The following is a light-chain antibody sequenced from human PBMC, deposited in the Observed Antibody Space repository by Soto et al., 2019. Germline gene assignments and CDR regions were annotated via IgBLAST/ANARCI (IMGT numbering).Light chain of an antibody. CDR3: QQRSNLPWT. V-gene: IGKV3D-20*02. CDR2: DAS. CDR1: QSVSSNY. Sequence: EIVLTQSPGTLSLSPGERATLSCRASQSVSSNYLAWYQQKPGQAPRLLMYDASSRATGIPDRFSGSGSGTDFTLTISRLEPEDFAVYYCQQRSNLPWTFGQGTKVDIK. J-gene: IGKJ1*01.